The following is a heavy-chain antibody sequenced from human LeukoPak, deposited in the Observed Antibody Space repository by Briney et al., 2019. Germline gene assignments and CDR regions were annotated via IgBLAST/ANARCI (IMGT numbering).Heavy chain of an antibody. J-gene: IGHJ4*02. V-gene: IGHV3-21*04. CDR3: AKESDKWLRGSSGVFDY. D-gene: IGHD5-12*01. CDR2: ISSSSSYI. Sequence: PGGSLRLSCAASGFTFSSYSMNWVRQAPGKGLEWVSSISSSSSYIYYADSVKGRFTISRDNAKNSLYLQMNSLRAEDTALYYCAKESDKWLRGSSGVFDYWGQGTLVTVSS. CDR1: GFTFSSYS.